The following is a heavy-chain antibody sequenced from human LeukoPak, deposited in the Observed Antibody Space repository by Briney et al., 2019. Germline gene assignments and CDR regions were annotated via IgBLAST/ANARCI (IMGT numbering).Heavy chain of an antibody. CDR3: ARDRVSFKYNLFDS. CDR1: GGSFSDYS. J-gene: IGHJ5*01. Sequence: SETLSLTCAVYGGSFSDYSWTWIRQPPGKGLEWIGEINQSGGTNHNPSLMSRVIMSVDTSKNQISLKVNSVTAADTAVYYCARDRVSFKYNLFDSWGQGTLVTVSS. V-gene: IGHV4-34*01. D-gene: IGHD3-16*02. CDR2: INQSGGT.